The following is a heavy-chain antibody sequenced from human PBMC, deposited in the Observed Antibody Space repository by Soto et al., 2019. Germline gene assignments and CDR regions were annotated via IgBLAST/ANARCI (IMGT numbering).Heavy chain of an antibody. CDR3: ARALTSPRLVVAADY. D-gene: IGHD2-15*01. CDR2: IIPILGIA. CDR1: GCTFSSYT. V-gene: IGHV1-69*02. Sequence: GASVKVSCKASGCTFSSYTISWVRQAPGQGLEWMGRIIPILGIANYAQKFQGRVTITVDKSTSTAYMELSSLRSEDTAVYYCARALTSPRLVVAADYWGQGTLVTVSS. J-gene: IGHJ4*02.